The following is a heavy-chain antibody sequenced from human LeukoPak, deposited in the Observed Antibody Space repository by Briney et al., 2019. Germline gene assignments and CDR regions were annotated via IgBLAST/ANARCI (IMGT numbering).Heavy chain of an antibody. V-gene: IGHV3-23*01. J-gene: IGHJ4*02. CDR3: AKHYYDSSGYYKRTFDY. Sequence: GGSLRLSCAVSGFTFSSYAMSWVRQAPGEGPEWVSAISGGGANIYYADSVKGRFTISRDNSKDTLFLQMNSLRAEDTAVYYCAKHYYDSSGYYKRTFDYWGQGTLVTVSS. CDR1: GFTFSSYA. CDR2: ISGGGANI. D-gene: IGHD3-22*01.